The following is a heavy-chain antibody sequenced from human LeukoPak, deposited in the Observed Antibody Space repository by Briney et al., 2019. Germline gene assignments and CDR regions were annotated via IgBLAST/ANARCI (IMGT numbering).Heavy chain of an antibody. V-gene: IGHV3-21*01. CDR3: ARVYGGNRGYFDY. D-gene: IGHD4-23*01. J-gene: IGHJ4*02. CDR2: ISSSSSYT. CDR1: GFTFSSYS. Sequence: PGGSLRLSCAASGFTFSSYSMNWVRQAPGKGLEWVSSISSSSSYTYYADSVKGRFTTSRDNAKNSLYLQMNSLRAEDTAVYYCARVYGGNRGYFDYWGQGTLVTVSS.